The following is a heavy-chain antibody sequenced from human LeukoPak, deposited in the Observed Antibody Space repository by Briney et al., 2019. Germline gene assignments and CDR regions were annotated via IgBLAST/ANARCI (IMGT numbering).Heavy chain of an antibody. J-gene: IGHJ4*02. CDR3: TRQRRGTYYAFYS. Sequence: GGSLRLSCDASGFSIWDYYMSWMRRSPGEGLEWISYISSGGASTNYADSVKGRFTISRDKSKNSVALQLNSLRAEDTAVYYCTRQRRGTYYAFYSWGQGTLVTVSS. V-gene: IGHV3-11*01. D-gene: IGHD3-16*01. CDR2: ISSGGAST. CDR1: GFSIWDYY.